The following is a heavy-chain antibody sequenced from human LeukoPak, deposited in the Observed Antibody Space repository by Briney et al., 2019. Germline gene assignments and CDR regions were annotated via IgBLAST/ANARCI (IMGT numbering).Heavy chain of an antibody. D-gene: IGHD3-3*01. Sequence: GGSLRLSCAASGFIFSSYAMSWVRQAPGMGLESVSAISGSGSSTYYADSVKGRFTISRDNSKNTVYLQMNSLRAEDTAVYYCXXXXXDFWSTKTEDYWGQGTLVTVSS. J-gene: IGHJ4*02. CDR1: GFIFSSYA. V-gene: IGHV3-23*01. CDR2: ISGSGSST. CDR3: XXXXXDFWSTKTEDY.